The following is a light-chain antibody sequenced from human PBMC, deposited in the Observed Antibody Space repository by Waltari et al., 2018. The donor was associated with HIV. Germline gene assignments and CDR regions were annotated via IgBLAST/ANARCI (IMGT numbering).Light chain of an antibody. CDR2: AAS. J-gene: IGKJ4*01. V-gene: IGKV1-9*01. Sequence: DIQLTQSPSFLSASVGDRVTITCRASQDISSYLAWYQRKPGKPPKLVIYAASTLQSGVPSRFSGSGSGTEFTLTISSLQPEDFATYYCQQLNSYPLTFGGGTKVEIK. CDR1: QDISSY. CDR3: QQLNSYPLT.